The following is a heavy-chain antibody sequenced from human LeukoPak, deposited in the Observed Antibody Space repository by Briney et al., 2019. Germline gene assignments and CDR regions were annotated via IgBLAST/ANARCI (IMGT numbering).Heavy chain of an antibody. D-gene: IGHD3-10*01. CDR2: ISSSSSTI. V-gene: IGHV3-48*01. CDR1: GFTFSSYS. J-gene: IGHJ4*02. CDR3: ARITMVRGVIFDY. Sequence: GGSPRLSCAASGFTFSSYSMNWVRQAPGKGLEGVSYISSSSSTIYYADSVKGRFTISRDNAKNSLYLQMNSLRAEDTAVYYCARITMVRGVIFDYWGQGTLVTVSS.